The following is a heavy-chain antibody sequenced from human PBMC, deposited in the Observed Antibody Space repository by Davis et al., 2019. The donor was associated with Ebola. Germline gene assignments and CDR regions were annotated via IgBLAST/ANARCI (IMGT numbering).Heavy chain of an antibody. CDR2: INAGNGNT. V-gene: IGHV1-3*01. CDR1: GYTFTGYY. CDR3: AREEDTIFGVVTYALDY. J-gene: IGHJ4*02. Sequence: ASVKVSCKASGYTFTGYYIHWVRQAPGQGLEWMGWINAGNGNTKYSQKFQARVTITRDTSASTAYMELSSLRSEDTAVYYCAREEDTIFGVVTYALDYWGQGTLVTVSS. D-gene: IGHD3-3*01.